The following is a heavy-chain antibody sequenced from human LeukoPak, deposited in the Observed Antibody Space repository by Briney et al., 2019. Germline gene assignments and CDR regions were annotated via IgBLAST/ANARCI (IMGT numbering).Heavy chain of an antibody. V-gene: IGHV4-59*01. CDR2: ISHTGIT. D-gene: IGHD1-14*01. J-gene: IGHJ4*02. CDR1: GGSISSYY. CDR3: ARFRSAADHPDS. Sequence: PSETLSLTCTVSGGSISSYYWSWIRQPPGKGLEWIGYISHTGITNYNPSLESRVITSADTSRNQFSLKLTSMTAADTAVYYCARFRSAADHPDSWGQGTLVTVSS.